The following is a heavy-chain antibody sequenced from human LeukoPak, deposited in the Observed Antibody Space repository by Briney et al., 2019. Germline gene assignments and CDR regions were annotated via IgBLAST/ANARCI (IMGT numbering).Heavy chain of an antibody. CDR2: ISGSGGST. J-gene: IGHJ3*02. CDR1: GFTFNKYG. CDR3: AWRSGNYYDAFDI. D-gene: IGHD1-26*01. Sequence: GGSLRLSCAASGFTFNKYGMSWVRQAPGKGLEWVSSISGSGGSTYFADSVKGRFTISRDNSKNTLYLQMNSVRAEDTALYYCAWRSGNYYDAFDIWGQGTMVTVSS. V-gene: IGHV3-23*01.